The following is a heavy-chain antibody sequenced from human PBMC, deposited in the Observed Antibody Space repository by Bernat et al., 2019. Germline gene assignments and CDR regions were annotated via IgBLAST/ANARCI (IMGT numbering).Heavy chain of an antibody. V-gene: IGHV1-18*01. CDR3: ARDRVHAFDF. Sequence: QIQLVQSGPEVKKPGASVKVSCKASGYTFISNGISWVRQAPGQGLEWMGWISTDSGNTNYAQKLQGRLTMTTDTSTSTAYMELGRLISDDTAMYYCARDRVHAFDFWGQGTMVTVSS. CDR1: GYTFISNG. CDR2: ISTDSGNT. J-gene: IGHJ3*01. D-gene: IGHD3-10*01.